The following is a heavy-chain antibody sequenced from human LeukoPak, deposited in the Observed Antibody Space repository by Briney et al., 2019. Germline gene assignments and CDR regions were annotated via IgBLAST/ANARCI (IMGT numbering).Heavy chain of an antibody. CDR1: GFTFSSYA. Sequence: PGGSLRLSCAASGFTFSSYAMHWVRQAPGKGLEWVAVISYDGSNKYYADSVKGRFTISRDNSKNTLYLQMNSLRAEDTAVYYCARTNTMVGGVKGGYFHHWGRGTLVIVSS. J-gene: IGHJ1*01. V-gene: IGHV3-30-3*01. CDR3: ARTNTMVGGVKGGYFHH. D-gene: IGHD3-10*01. CDR2: ISYDGSNK.